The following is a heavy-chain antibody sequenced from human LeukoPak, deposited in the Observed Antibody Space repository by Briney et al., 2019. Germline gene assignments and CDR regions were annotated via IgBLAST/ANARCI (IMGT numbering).Heavy chain of an antibody. V-gene: IGHV3-30*18. D-gene: IGHD3-3*01. CDR3: VKDRFLEAYGMEV. Sequence: GGSLRLSCVVYGFTFNSYGMHLVRQARGKGLEWVAVISHDGSRKYYADSVKGRFTISRDDSKNTLYLQMNGLRAEDTAVYYGVKDRFLEAYGMEVWGQGTTVTVSS. J-gene: IGHJ6*02. CDR2: ISHDGSRK. CDR1: GFTFNSYG.